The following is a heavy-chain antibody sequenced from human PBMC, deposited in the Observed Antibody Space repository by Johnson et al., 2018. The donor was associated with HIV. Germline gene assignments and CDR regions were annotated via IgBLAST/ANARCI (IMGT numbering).Heavy chain of an antibody. CDR2: IRFDGSNK. J-gene: IGHJ3*02. CDR3: ARGEYYYDSSGYSNTPDAFDI. V-gene: IGHV3-33*08. Sequence: QVQLVESGGGVVQPGRSLRLSCAASGFTFSSYGMHWVRQAPGKGLEWVAFIRFDGSNKYYADSVKGRFTTSRDNSKNTLYLQMNSLRAEDTAVYYCARGEYYYDSSGYSNTPDAFDIWGQGTMVTVSS. D-gene: IGHD3-22*01. CDR1: GFTFSSYG.